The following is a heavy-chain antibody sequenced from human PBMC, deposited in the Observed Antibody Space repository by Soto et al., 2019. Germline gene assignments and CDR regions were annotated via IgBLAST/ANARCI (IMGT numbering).Heavy chain of an antibody. Sequence: SETLSLTCTVSGGYISSYYLSWIRQPPGKGLEWIGYIYYSGSTNYNPSLKSRVTISVDTSKNQFSLKLSSVTAADTAVYYCARETGGWFDPWGQGTPVTVSS. CDR2: IYYSGST. V-gene: IGHV4-59*01. J-gene: IGHJ5*02. CDR3: ARETGGWFDP. CDR1: GGYISSYY. D-gene: IGHD3-10*01.